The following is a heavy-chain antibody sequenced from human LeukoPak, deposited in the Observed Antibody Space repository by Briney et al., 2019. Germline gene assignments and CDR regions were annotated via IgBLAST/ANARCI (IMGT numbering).Heavy chain of an antibody. CDR1: GYSFTSYW. Sequence: GESLKISCKGSGYSFTSYWIGWVRQMPGKGLEWMGIIYPGDSDTRYSPSFQGQVTISADKSISTAYLQWSSLKASNTAMYYCARTGLLVGRLDGFDYWGQGTLVTVSS. J-gene: IGHJ4*02. D-gene: IGHD2-15*01. V-gene: IGHV5-51*01. CDR3: ARTGLLVGRLDGFDY. CDR2: IYPGDSDT.